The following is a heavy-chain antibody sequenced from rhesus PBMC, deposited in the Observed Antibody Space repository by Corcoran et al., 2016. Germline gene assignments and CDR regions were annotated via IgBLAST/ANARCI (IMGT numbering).Heavy chain of an antibody. D-gene: IGHD6-25*01. CDR3: AKGIAAAGTNY. V-gene: IGHV3S42*01. CDR2: INSGGGSK. Sequence: VQLVESGGGLATPGGSLRLSCASSGFPFSSYWMHWVRQTPGKGLEWITAINSGGGSKYYADSVKGRFTISRDNSKNTLSLQMNSLRAEDTAVYYCAKGIAAAGTNYWGQGVLVTVSS. J-gene: IGHJ4*01. CDR1: GFPFSSYW.